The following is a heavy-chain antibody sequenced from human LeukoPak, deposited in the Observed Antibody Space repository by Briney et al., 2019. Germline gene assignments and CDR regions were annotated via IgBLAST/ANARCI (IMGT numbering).Heavy chain of an antibody. CDR2: IYYSGTI. CDR1: GGSTSSSSYH. D-gene: IGHD6-6*01. J-gene: IGHJ5*02. V-gene: IGHV4-39*01. CDR3: AVYSTSSGWFDP. Sequence: SETLSLTCTVSGGSTSSSSYHWGWIRQPPGKGLEWVGNIYYSGTIYYNPSLKSRVTISVDTSKNQFSLKLSSVTAADTAVYYCAVYSTSSGWFDPWGQGTLVTVSS.